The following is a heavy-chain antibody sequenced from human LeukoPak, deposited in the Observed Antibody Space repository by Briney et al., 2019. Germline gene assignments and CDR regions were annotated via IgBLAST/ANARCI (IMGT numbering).Heavy chain of an antibody. CDR3: AKDGARVPSAFDI. V-gene: IGHV3-23*01. D-gene: IGHD3-16*01. J-gene: IGHJ3*02. CDR1: EFTFSSYA. Sequence: GGSLRLSCAASEFTFSSYAMSWVRQAPGKGLEWVSGISGSGGSTYYADSVKGRFTISRDNSKNTLYLQMNSLRAEDTAVYYCAKDGARVPSAFDIWGQGTMVTVSS. CDR2: ISGSGGST.